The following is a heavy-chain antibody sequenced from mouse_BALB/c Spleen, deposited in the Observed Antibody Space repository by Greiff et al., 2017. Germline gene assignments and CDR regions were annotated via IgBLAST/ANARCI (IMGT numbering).Heavy chain of an antibody. J-gene: IGHJ3*01. V-gene: IGHV1-69*02. Sequence: QVQLQQPGAELVKPGASVKLSCKASGYTFTSYWMHWVKQRPGQGLEWIGEIDPSDSYTNYNQKFKGKATLTVDKSSSTAYMQLSSLTSEDSAVYYCARWNGYFPFAYWGQGTLVTVSA. CDR1: GYTFTSYW. D-gene: IGHD2-3*01. CDR3: ARWNGYFPFAY. CDR2: IDPSDSYT.